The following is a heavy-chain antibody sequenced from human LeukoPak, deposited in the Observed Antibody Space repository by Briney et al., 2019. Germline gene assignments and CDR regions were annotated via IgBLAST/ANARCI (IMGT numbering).Heavy chain of an antibody. V-gene: IGHV1-2*02. J-gene: IGHJ3*02. CDR2: INPNSGGT. CDR3: ARDLFMITFGGVINDAFDI. Sequence: ASVKVSCKASGYTFTGYYMHWVRQAHGQGLEWMGWINPNSGGTNYAQKFQGRVTMTRDTSISTAYMELSRLRSDDTAVYYCARDLFMITFGGVINDAFDIWGQGTMVTVSS. D-gene: IGHD3-16*01. CDR1: GYTFTGYY.